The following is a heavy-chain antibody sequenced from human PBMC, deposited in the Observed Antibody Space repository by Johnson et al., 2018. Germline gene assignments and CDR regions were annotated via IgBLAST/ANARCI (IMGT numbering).Heavy chain of an antibody. J-gene: IGHJ6*02. CDR3: GKDPSSGPGYYYCMDV. V-gene: IGHV3-21*01. D-gene: IGHD3-10*01. CDR1: GFTFSSYS. Sequence: VQLVQAGGGLVKPGGSLGLSCAASGFTFSSYSMHWVRQAPGKGLEWVASISSSSSYIYYADSGKGRFTISRDNSKNTRYLQMNSLRAEDTAVYYCGKDPSSGPGYYYCMDVWGQGTTVTVSS. CDR2: ISSSSSYI.